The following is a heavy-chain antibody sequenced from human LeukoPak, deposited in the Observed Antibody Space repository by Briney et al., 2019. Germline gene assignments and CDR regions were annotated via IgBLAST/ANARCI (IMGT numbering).Heavy chain of an antibody. Sequence: PSETLSLTCAVSGGSISSGGYSWSWIRQPPGKGLEWIGYIYHSGSTYYNPSLKSRVTISVDRSKNQFSLKLSSVTAADTAVYFCARFPYFEGFDYWGQGTQVIVSS. CDR1: GGSISSGGYS. J-gene: IGHJ4*02. V-gene: IGHV4-30-2*01. D-gene: IGHD3-9*01. CDR2: IYHSGST. CDR3: ARFPYFEGFDY.